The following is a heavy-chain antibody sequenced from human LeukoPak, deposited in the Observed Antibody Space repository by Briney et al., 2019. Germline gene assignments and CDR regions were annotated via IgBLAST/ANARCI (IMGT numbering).Heavy chain of an antibody. V-gene: IGHV1-69*13. Sequence: SVKVSCKASGGTLNSYAIIWVRQAPGQGLEWMGGIIPLFGTPNYAQKFQGRVTITADESTSTVYMEVSGLRSEDTAVYYCADGDPTDASDIWGQGTMVIVSS. D-gene: IGHD7-27*01. CDR3: ADGDPTDASDI. CDR1: GGTLNSYA. J-gene: IGHJ3*02. CDR2: IIPLFGTP.